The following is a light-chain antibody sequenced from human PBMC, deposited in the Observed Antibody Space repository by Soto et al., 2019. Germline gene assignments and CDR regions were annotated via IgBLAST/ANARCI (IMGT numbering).Light chain of an antibody. CDR2: DVS. V-gene: IGLV2-14*01. Sequence: QSVLTQPASVSGSPGQSITISCTGTSSDVGGYNYVSWYQQHPGKAPKLMIYDVSNRPSGISNRFSGPKSGNTASLTISGLQAEDEADIYCSSYTSSSTYVFGTGTKVTVL. CDR1: SSDVGGYNY. J-gene: IGLJ1*01. CDR3: SSYTSSSTYV.